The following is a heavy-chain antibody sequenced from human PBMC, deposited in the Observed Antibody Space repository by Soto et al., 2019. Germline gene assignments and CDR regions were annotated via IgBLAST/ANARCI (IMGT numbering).Heavy chain of an antibody. Sequence: KPSETLSLTCTVSGGSISSYYWSWIRQPAGKGLEWIGRIYTSGSTDYNPSLKSRVTMSVDTSKNQFSLKLSSVTAADTAVYYCARDVRDGSGSYYKTFDYWGQGTLVTVSS. CDR1: GGSISSYY. J-gene: IGHJ4*02. CDR3: ARDVRDGSGSYYKTFDY. D-gene: IGHD3-10*01. V-gene: IGHV4-4*07. CDR2: IYTSGST.